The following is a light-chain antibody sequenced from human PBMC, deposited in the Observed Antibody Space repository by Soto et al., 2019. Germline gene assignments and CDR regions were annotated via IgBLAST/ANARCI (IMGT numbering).Light chain of an antibody. Sequence: QSALTQPRSVSGSPGQSVTISCTRTSSDVDNYNNVSWYQQHPGKAPKLLIYDVNKRPSGVPYRFSGSKSDNTASLTISGLQAGDEADYFCCSYAGTYTRVFGTGTKLTVL. CDR2: DVN. CDR1: SSDVDNYNN. V-gene: IGLV2-11*01. J-gene: IGLJ1*01. CDR3: CSYAGTYTRV.